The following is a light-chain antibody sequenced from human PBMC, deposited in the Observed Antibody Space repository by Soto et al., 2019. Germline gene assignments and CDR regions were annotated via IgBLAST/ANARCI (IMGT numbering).Light chain of an antibody. CDR3: QQYNSYTKT. CDR1: QTVVSW. CDR2: LAS. V-gene: IGKV1-5*03. Sequence: DVQMTQSPSTLSASIGDTVTITCRASQTVVSWLAWYRQKPGRPPKLLIYLASILESGVPSRFSGRGSGTEFALTISGLQPDDLGTYFCQQYNSYTKTFGEGTKLDI. J-gene: IGKJ2*01.